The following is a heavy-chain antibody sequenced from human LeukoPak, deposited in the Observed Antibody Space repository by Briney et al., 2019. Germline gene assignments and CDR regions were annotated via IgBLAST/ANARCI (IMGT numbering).Heavy chain of an antibody. CDR1: GGSISSSSYY. CDR2: ISYSGRT. D-gene: IGHD5-24*01. CDR3: ARAEEMATSYDAFDI. Sequence: PSETLSLTCTVSGGSISSSSYYWGWIRQPPGKGLEWIGTISYSGRTYYNPSLKSRVTISVDTSKNQFSLKLSSVTATDTAVYYCARAEEMATSYDAFDIWGQGTMVTVSS. J-gene: IGHJ3*02. V-gene: IGHV4-39*07.